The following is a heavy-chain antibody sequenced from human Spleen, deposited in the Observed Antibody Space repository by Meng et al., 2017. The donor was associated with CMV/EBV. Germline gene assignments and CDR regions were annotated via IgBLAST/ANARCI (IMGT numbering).Heavy chain of an antibody. CDR1: GFIFGDYT. V-gene: IGHV3-49*04. Sequence: LSLTCTTSGFIFGDYTMSWVRQAPGKGLEWVGITRSKIYGGASEYAASVEGRFTVSRDDSRSIAYLQMDGLRTEDTGVYYCSRGRTLPGVKYYFDYWGQGALVTVSS. D-gene: IGHD2-2*01. CDR2: TRSKIYGGAS. CDR3: SRGRTLPGVKYYFDY. J-gene: IGHJ4*02.